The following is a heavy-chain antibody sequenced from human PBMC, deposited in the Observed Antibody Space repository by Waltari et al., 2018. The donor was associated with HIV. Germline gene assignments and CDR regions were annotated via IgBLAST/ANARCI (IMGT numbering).Heavy chain of an antibody. CDR1: GYTLSNLS. CDR3: VTLYNESPLYSNF. CDR2: FDPKNGKP. J-gene: IGHJ1*01. Sequence: HLIQSTSALKRPGASVPIACQVSGYTLSNLSMQWVRQARGQRLEWMGGFDPKNGKPVYSQRFWGRVSLAEDTSEDTAFLELNRLTSDDTAVYYCVTLYNESPLYSNFWGQGTLVTV. V-gene: IGHV1-24*01. D-gene: IGHD2-15*01.